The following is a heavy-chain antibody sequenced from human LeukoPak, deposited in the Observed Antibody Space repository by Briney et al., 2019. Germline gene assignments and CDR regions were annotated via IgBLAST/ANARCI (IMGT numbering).Heavy chain of an antibody. V-gene: IGHV3-48*01. CDR2: LSSSSSSI. CDR3: ARQNGAGYYYYFDS. J-gene: IGHJ4*02. Sequence: GGSLRLSCAASGFTFSSYSMNWVRQAPGKGLEWVSYLSSSSSSIYYADSVKGRFTISRGNAKNSLYLQMNSLRAEDRAVYYCARQNGAGYYYYFDSWGQGTLVTVSS. CDR1: GFTFSSYS. D-gene: IGHD3-22*01.